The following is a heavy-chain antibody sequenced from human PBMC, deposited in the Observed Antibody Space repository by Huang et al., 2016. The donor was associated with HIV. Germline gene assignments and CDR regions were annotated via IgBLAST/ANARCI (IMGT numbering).Heavy chain of an antibody. Sequence: EVQLVESGGGLVQPGGSLRLSCAASGFTFSSYWMHWVRQAPGKGLVWVSGINSDGSSTSYADSVKGRFTSSRDNAKNTLYLQMNRLRAEDTAVYYCARDSQQWLVEDYWGQGTLVTVSS. CDR1: GFTFSSYW. D-gene: IGHD6-19*01. V-gene: IGHV3-74*01. CDR2: INSDGSST. J-gene: IGHJ4*02. CDR3: ARDSQQWLVEDY.